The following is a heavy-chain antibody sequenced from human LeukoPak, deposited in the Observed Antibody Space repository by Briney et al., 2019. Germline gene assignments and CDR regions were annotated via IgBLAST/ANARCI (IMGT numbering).Heavy chain of an antibody. CDR3: ARAFETYYYDSSGYSSPLD. J-gene: IGHJ4*02. CDR1: GFTFSSYS. CDR2: ISYDGSNK. V-gene: IGHV3-30*03. D-gene: IGHD3-22*01. Sequence: PGGSLRLSCAASGFTFSSYSMNWVRQAPGKGLEWVAVISYDGSNKYYADSVKGRFTISRDNSKNTLYLQMNSLRAEDTAVYYCARAFETYYYDSSGYSSPLDWGQGTLVTVSS.